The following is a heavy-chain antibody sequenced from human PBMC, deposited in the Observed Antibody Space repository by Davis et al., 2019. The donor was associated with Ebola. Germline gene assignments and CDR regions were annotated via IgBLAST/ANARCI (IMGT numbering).Heavy chain of an antibody. V-gene: IGHV5-51*01. D-gene: IGHD5-18*01. CDR1: AKSFSNFW. CDR3: ARPGTTGMALDF. J-gene: IGHJ4*02. Sequence: GESLKISCKGSAKSFSNFWIAWVRQMPGKGPEWMGLVYPGDSRTTYGPSFQGKVTISADKSINTAYLRWNSLKPSDTAMYYCARPGTTGMALDFWGQGTLVTVSS. CDR2: VYPGDSRT.